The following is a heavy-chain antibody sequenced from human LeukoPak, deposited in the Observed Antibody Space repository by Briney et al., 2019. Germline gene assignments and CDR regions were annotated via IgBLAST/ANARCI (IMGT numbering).Heavy chain of an antibody. D-gene: IGHD2-2*02. V-gene: IGHV3-23*01. CDR2: ISGSGGST. CDR1: GFTFSSSA. CDR3: AKDQALYCSSTSCYIVY. Sequence: GGSLRLSCAASGFTFSSSAMSWVRQAPGKGLEWVSAISGSGGSTYYADSVKGRFTISRDNSKNTLYLQMNSLRAEDTAVYYCAKDQALYCSSTSCYIVYWGQGTLVTVSS. J-gene: IGHJ4*02.